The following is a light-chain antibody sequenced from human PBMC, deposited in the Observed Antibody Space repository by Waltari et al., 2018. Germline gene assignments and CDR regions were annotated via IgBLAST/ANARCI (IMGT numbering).Light chain of an antibody. CDR2: VNNDGSH. CDR1: SGHSFYP. CDR3: QTWGTGTWV. V-gene: IGLV4-69*01. J-gene: IGLJ3*02. Sequence: QLVLTQSPSASASLGASVKLSCTLSSGHSFYPIAWHQQQPEKGPRFLMKVNNDGSHMKGDGIPDRFSGSSSCAERYLTISSLQSEDEADYYCQTWGTGTWVFGGGTKLTVL.